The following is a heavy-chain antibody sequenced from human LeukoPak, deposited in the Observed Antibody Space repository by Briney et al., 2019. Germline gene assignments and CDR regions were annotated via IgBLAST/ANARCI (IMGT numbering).Heavy chain of an antibody. Sequence: PSETLSLTCAVDGGSFSGYYWSWLRQPPGEGLEWTGEINHSGSTNYNPSLKSRVTISVDTSKNQFYLQLNSLTAADTAVYYCARGPGEEVAARLGYYYMDVWGKGTTVTVSS. CDR3: ARGPGEEVAARLGYYYMDV. D-gene: IGHD6-6*01. J-gene: IGHJ6*03. CDR1: GGSFSGYY. CDR2: INHSGST. V-gene: IGHV4-34*01.